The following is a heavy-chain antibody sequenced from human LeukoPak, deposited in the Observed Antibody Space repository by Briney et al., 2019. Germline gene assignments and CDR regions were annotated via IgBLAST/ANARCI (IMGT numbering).Heavy chain of an antibody. Sequence: GGSLRLSCAASGFTFSSYGMHWVRQAPGKGLEWVSSISSSSSYIYYADSVKGRFTISRDNAKNSLYLQMNSLRAEDTAVYYCAREDSYYYGSGSYPFDYWGQGTLVTVSS. J-gene: IGHJ4*02. D-gene: IGHD3-10*01. CDR2: ISSSSSYI. V-gene: IGHV3-21*01. CDR1: GFTFSSYG. CDR3: AREDSYYYGSGSYPFDY.